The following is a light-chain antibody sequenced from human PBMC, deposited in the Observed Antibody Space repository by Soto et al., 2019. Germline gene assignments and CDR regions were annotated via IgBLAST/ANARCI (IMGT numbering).Light chain of an antibody. Sequence: EIVLTQSPATLSLSPGERATLSCRASQSVSSYLAWYQQKPGQAPGLLIYDASNRATGIPARFSGSGSGTDFTLTISSLEPEDFAVYYCQQRSNWPPAITFGGGTKVEIK. V-gene: IGKV3-11*01. CDR1: QSVSSY. CDR2: DAS. J-gene: IGKJ4*01. CDR3: QQRSNWPPAIT.